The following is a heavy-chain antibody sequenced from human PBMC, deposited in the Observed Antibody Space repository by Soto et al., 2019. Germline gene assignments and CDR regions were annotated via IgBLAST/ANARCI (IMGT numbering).Heavy chain of an antibody. V-gene: IGHV1-46*01. Sequence: ASVKVSCKASGYTFTSYYMHWVRQAPGQGLEWMGIINPSGGSTSYAQKFQGRVTMTRDTSTSTVYMELSSLRSEDTAVYYCARDPSDTAMEDGMDVWGQGTTVTVYS. J-gene: IGHJ6*02. CDR3: ARDPSDTAMEDGMDV. CDR2: INPSGGST. CDR1: GYTFTSYY. D-gene: IGHD5-18*01.